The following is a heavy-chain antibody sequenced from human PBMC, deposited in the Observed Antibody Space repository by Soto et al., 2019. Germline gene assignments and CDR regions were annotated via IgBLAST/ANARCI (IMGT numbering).Heavy chain of an antibody. D-gene: IGHD6-25*01. J-gene: IGHJ6*01. CDR3: ARDPASSMDV. V-gene: IGHV3-33*01. CDR2: IWYDGSKK. Sequence: QVQLVESGGGVVQPGRSLRLSCAAAGYRFSSHGMHWVRQAPGRGLEWVAAIWYDGSKKCYADSVKGRFIVSRDDSKNTLYREMNSLRAEDTAVYYCARDPASSMDVWGQGTTVTVSS. CDR1: GYRFSSHG.